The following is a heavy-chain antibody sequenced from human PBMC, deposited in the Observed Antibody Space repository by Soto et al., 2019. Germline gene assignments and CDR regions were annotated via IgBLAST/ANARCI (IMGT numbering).Heavy chain of an antibody. CDR1: GGSLSDYY. CDR2: VNHRRSS. V-gene: IGHV4-34*01. D-gene: IGHD1-20*01. CDR3: ARYQWNPGAFDP. Sequence: QVQLQQWGAGLLKPSETLSLTCAVYGGSLSDYYWNWLRQPPGKGLEWIGEVNHRRSSSYNPSLKSRVDISVATAMTQSSLKLRSVTASDTTVYYCARYQWNPGAFDPWGPGTQVIVSS. J-gene: IGHJ5*02.